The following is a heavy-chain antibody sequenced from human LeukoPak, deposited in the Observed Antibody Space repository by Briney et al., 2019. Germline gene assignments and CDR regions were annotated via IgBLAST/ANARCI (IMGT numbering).Heavy chain of an antibody. V-gene: IGHV3-21*01. CDR1: GFTFSSYG. J-gene: IGHJ4*02. CDR3: ARVIAVAGSTDY. D-gene: IGHD6-19*01. Sequence: GGSLRLSCAASGFTFSSYGMNWVRQAPGKGLEWVSSISSSSSYIYYADSVKGRFTISRDNAKNSLYLQMNSLRAEDTAVYYCARVIAVAGSTDYWGQGTLVTVSS. CDR2: ISSSSSYI.